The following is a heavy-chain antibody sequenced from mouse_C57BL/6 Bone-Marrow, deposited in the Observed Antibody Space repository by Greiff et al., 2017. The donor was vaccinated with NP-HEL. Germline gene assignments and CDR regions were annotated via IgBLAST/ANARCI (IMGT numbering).Heavy chain of an antibody. Sequence: EVMLVESGGDLVKPGGSLKLSCAASGFTFSSYGMSWVRQTPDKRLEWVATISSGGSYTYYPDNVKGRVTISRDNAKNTLYLQMSSLKSEGTAVYYCAKRGWRCAYWGQGTLVTVSA. CDR3: AKRGWRCAY. J-gene: IGHJ3*01. CDR2: ISSGGSYT. D-gene: IGHD2-3*01. V-gene: IGHV5-6*02. CDR1: GFTFSSYG.